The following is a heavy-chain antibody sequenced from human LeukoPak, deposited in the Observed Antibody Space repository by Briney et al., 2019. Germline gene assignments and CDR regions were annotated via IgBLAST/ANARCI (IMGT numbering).Heavy chain of an antibody. Sequence: SETLSLTCTVSGGSIGSYYWSWIRQPPGKGLEWIGEINHSGSTNYNPSLKSRVTISVDTSKNQFSLKLSSVTAADTAVYYCAGGDLAYYYYMDVWGKGTTVTVSS. CDR1: GGSIGSYY. CDR3: AGGDLAYYYYMDV. D-gene: IGHD4-17*01. CDR2: INHSGST. V-gene: IGHV4-34*01. J-gene: IGHJ6*03.